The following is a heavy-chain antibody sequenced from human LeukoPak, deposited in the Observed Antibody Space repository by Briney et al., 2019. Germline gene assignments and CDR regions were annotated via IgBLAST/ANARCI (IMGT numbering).Heavy chain of an antibody. CDR2: ISHSGST. D-gene: IGHD3-10*01. CDR1: GVSISAYY. Sequence: PSETLSLTCTVSGVSISAYYWSWIRQPPGKGLEWIGYISHSGSTNYNPSLKSRVTMSVDTSENQFSLKLTSVTTADTAVYYCARERSMVRGVSWFDPWGQGTLVTVSS. CDR3: ARERSMVRGVSWFDP. J-gene: IGHJ5*02. V-gene: IGHV4-59*01.